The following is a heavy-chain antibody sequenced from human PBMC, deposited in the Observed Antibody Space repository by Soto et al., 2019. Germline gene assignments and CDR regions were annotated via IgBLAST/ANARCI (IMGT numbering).Heavy chain of an antibody. CDR1: GFSVGVSA. J-gene: IGHJ5*02. CDR2: IRSKAYGGTT. Sequence: SHRPSYTASGFSVGVSAMAGFRPAPGKGLEWVGFIRSKAYGGTTEYAASVKGRFTISRDDSKSIAYLQMNCLKTEDTAMYYCATAKASILVYNWFDPWGQGSLVTVSS. CDR3: ATAKASILVYNWFDP. D-gene: IGHD3-3*02. V-gene: IGHV3-49*03.